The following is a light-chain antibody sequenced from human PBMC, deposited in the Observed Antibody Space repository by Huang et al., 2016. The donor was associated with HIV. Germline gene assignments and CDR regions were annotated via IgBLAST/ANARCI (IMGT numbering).Light chain of an antibody. Sequence: DIQITQSPFSLSASVGDRVNITCQASQDISNYLNWYQQKPGKAPQLLIYDASNLETVVPSRFSGSGSGTDFTFTISSLQPEDIATYYCQQYDNLPYTFGQGTKLEIK. V-gene: IGKV1-33*01. J-gene: IGKJ2*01. CDR2: DAS. CDR1: QDISNY. CDR3: QQYDNLPYT.